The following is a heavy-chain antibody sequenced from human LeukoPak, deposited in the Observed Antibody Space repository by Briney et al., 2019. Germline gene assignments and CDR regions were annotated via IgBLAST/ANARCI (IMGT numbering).Heavy chain of an antibody. D-gene: IGHD3-22*01. J-gene: IGHJ3*02. CDR1: GDSISSGGYY. V-gene: IGHV4-31*03. CDR3: ARGVGYDSSGYHDAFDI. Sequence: SETLSLTRTVSGDSISSGGYYWSWIRQHPGKGLEWIGYIYYSGSTYYNPSLKSRVTISVDTSKNQFSLKLSSVTAADTAVYYCARGVGYDSSGYHDAFDIWGQGTMVTVSS. CDR2: IYYSGST.